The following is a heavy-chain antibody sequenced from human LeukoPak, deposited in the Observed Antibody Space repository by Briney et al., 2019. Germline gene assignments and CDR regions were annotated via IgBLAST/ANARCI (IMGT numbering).Heavy chain of an antibody. Sequence: SETLSLTCSVSGGSISTYYWSWIRQPPGKGLEWIGCIYYSGSTNYNPSLKSRVTISVDTSKNQFSLKLSSVTAADTAVYYCARGRVGDRGASWFDPWGQGTLVTVSS. D-gene: IGHD2-21*01. CDR2: IYYSGST. CDR1: GGSISTYY. V-gene: IGHV4-59*01. J-gene: IGHJ5*02. CDR3: ARGRVGDRGASWFDP.